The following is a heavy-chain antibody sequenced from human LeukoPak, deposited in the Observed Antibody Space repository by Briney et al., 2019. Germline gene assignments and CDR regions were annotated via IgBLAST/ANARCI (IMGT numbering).Heavy chain of an antibody. J-gene: IGHJ3*02. CDR3: ARGGRGSAAVVAPRSFDI. CDR1: GFTVSSIH. V-gene: IGHV3-53*01. Sequence: GGSLRLSCAASGFTVSSIHIVWVRQAPGKGLEWVSVTYTGGNSYYADSVKGRFIISRDISKNMLYLQMNSLRAEDSALYYCARGGRGSAAVVAPRSFDIWGQGTMVTVSS. CDR2: TYTGGNS. D-gene: IGHD3-22*01.